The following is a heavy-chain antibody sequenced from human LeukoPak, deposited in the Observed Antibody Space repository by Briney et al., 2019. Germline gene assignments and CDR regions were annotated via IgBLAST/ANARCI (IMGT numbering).Heavy chain of an antibody. J-gene: IGHJ3*02. Sequence: PSETLSLTCTVSGGSISSYYWSWIRQPAGKGLEWIGRIYTSGSTNYNPSLKSRVTMSVDTSKNQFSLKLSSVTAADTAVYYCARHVRQWLVPQAFDIWGQGTMVTVSS. CDR1: GGSISSYY. V-gene: IGHV4-4*07. CDR3: ARHVRQWLVPQAFDI. D-gene: IGHD6-19*01. CDR2: IYTSGST.